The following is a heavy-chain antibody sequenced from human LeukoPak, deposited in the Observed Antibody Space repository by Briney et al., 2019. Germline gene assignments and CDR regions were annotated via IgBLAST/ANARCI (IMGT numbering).Heavy chain of an antibody. CDR3: ARTVRGDYVDY. CDR2: FQYSGST. D-gene: IGHD4-17*01. J-gene: IGHJ4*02. CDR1: GGSISSYY. V-gene: IGHV4-59*01. Sequence: SETLSLTCTVSGGSISSYYWSWIRQPPGKGLEWIGYFQYSGSTNYNPSLKSRVTISVDTSKNQFSLKLSSVTTADTAMYYCARTVRGDYVDYWGQRTLVTVSS.